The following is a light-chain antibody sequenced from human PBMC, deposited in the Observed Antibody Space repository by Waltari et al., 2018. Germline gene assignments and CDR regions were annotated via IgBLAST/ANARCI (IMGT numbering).Light chain of an antibody. CDR3: CSYAGTTTRVI. Sequence: QSALVQTASVSGSPGQSVTIPRTGTSNGFDSYKLASLYQPPAGTATKLLIYDGGKRSSGVSHRFSASNSGDTASLTISGLRPEDEADYICCSYAGTTTRVIFGGGTKLTVL. V-gene: IGLV2-23*01. J-gene: IGLJ2*01. CDR1: SNGFDSYKL. CDR2: DGG.